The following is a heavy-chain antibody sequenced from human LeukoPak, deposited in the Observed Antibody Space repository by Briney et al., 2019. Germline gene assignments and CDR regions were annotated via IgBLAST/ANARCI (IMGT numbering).Heavy chain of an antibody. J-gene: IGHJ4*02. V-gene: IGHV4-59*08. Sequence: SETLSLTCNVSGGSFSSYYWSWIRQPPGKGLEWIGYFYYRGNTNYNPSLKSRVTISVDTSKNQFSSKLSSVTAADTALYYCAGYSNYVPRFDYWGQGTLVTVSS. CDR3: AGYSNYVPRFDY. CDR1: GGSFSSYY. D-gene: IGHD4-11*01. CDR2: FYYRGNT.